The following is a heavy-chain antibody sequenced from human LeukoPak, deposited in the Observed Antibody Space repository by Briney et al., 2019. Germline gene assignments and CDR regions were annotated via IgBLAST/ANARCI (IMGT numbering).Heavy chain of an antibody. J-gene: IGHJ4*02. Sequence: PSETLSLTCTVSGYSISSGYYWGWIRQPPGKGLEWIGSIYHSGSTYYNPSLKSRVTISVDTSKNQFSLKLSSVTAADTAVYYCARVGGRRDGYNWGWRYFDYWGQGTLVTVSS. D-gene: IGHD5-24*01. CDR3: ARVGGRRDGYNWGWRYFDY. V-gene: IGHV4-38-2*02. CDR1: GYSISSGYY. CDR2: IYHSGST.